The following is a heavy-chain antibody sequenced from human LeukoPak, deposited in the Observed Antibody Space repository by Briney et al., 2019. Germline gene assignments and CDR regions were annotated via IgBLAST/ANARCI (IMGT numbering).Heavy chain of an antibody. CDR1: GFTFSSYG. CDR2: IWYDGSNK. Sequence: GGSLRLSCAASGFTFSSYGMHWVRQAPGKGLEWVAVIWYDGSNKYYADSVKGRFTISGDNSKNTLYLQMNSLRAEDTAVYYCAKVPIYSGSYYAFDYWGQGTLVTVSS. J-gene: IGHJ4*02. V-gene: IGHV3-33*06. CDR3: AKVPIYSGSYYAFDY. D-gene: IGHD1-26*01.